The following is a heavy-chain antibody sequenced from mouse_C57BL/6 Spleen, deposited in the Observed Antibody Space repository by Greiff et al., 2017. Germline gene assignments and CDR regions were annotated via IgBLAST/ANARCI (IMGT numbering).Heavy chain of an antibody. CDR1: GYSITSGYY. V-gene: IGHV3-6*01. Sequence: VQLKESGPGLVKPSQSLSLTCSVTGYSITSGYYWNWIRQFPGNKLEWIGYISYDGSNNYNPSLKNRISITSDKSKNQFFMKVNSGTTEDTATYYCAREEYYGSSYDWYVDVWGTGTTVTVSS. J-gene: IGHJ1*03. D-gene: IGHD1-1*01. CDR3: AREEYYGSSYDWYVDV. CDR2: ISYDGSN.